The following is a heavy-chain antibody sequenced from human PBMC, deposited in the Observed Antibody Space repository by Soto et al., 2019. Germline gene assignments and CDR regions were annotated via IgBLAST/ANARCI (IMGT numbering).Heavy chain of an antibody. CDR1: GFTFGDYY. CDR3: VRDRVDY. D-gene: IGHD3-10*01. CDR2: ISGSGTTI. V-gene: IGHV3-11*01. Sequence: QVQLVESGGGLVKPGGSLRLSCVASGFTFGDYYMSWIRQAPGKGLEWVSHISGSGTTIYYTDSVKGRFTISRDSANNSLYLQMSILRSEDTAVYYCVRDRVDYWGQGTLVTVSS. J-gene: IGHJ4*02.